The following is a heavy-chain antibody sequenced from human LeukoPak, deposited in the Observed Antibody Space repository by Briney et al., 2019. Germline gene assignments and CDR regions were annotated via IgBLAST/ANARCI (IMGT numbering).Heavy chain of an antibody. J-gene: IGHJ6*03. D-gene: IGHD5-18*01. CDR1: GGSFSGYY. CDR2: INHSGST. V-gene: IGHV4-34*01. CDR3: ARAKDGYSYVYYYYYMDV. Sequence: KPSETLSLTCAVYGGSFSGYYWSWIRQPPGKGLEWIGEINHSGSTNYNPSLKSRVTISVDTSKNQFSLKLNSVTAADTAVYYCARAKDGYSYVYYYYYMDVWGKGTTVTVSS.